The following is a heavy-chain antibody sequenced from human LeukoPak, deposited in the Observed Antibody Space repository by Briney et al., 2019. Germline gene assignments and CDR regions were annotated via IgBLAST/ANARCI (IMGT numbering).Heavy chain of an antibody. V-gene: IGHV1-18*01. CDR1: GYTFTSYG. Sequence: GTSVKVSCKASGYTFTSYGISWVRQAPGQGLEWMGWISAYNGNTNYAQKLQGRVTMTTDTSTSTADRELRSLRSDDTAVYYCARDLYGGNGPTFDYWSQGILVTVSS. CDR3: ARDLYGGNGPTFDY. J-gene: IGHJ4*02. CDR2: ISAYNGNT. D-gene: IGHD4-23*01.